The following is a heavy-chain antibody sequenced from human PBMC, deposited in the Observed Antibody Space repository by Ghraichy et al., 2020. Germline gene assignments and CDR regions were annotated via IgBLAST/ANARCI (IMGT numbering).Heavy chain of an antibody. J-gene: IGHJ6*03. CDR1: GGSIISYY. D-gene: IGHD1-1*01. CDR3: ARNDNVYYYMDL. Sequence: ESLNISCTVSGGSIISYYWSWIRQPPGKGLECIGYIYYTGSTDYNPSLKSRVTISVDTSKNQFSLRLSSVTAADTAVYYCARNDNVYYYMDLWGKGTTVTVSS. CDR2: IYYTGST. V-gene: IGHV4-59*01.